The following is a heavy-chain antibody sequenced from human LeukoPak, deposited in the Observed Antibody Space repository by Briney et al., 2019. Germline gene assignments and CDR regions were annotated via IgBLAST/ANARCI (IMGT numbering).Heavy chain of an antibody. CDR1: GFTFSSYS. V-gene: IGHV3-21*01. CDR2: ISSSSSYI. J-gene: IGHJ6*03. D-gene: IGHD3-22*01. Sequence: GGSLRLSCAASGFTFSSYSMNWVRQAPGKGLEWVSSISSSSSYIYYADSVKGRFTISRDNAKNSLYLQMNSLRAEDTAVYYCARDGPTIVFPMDVWGKGTTVTVSS. CDR3: ARDGPTIVFPMDV.